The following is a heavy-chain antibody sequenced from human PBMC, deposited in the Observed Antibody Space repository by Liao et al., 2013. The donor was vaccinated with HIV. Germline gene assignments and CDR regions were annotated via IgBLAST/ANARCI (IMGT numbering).Heavy chain of an antibody. CDR3: ARSLFTIFGVVIIRELNWFDP. D-gene: IGHD3-3*01. J-gene: IGHJ5*02. V-gene: IGHV4-4*07. Sequence: QVQLQESGPGLVKPSETLSLTCTVSGGSISSYYWNWVRQSAGKGLEWIGRVHASGTTIYNPSLNSRVTMSVDTSKNQFSLKLSSVTAADTAVYYCARSLFTIFGVVIIRELNWFDPWGQGTLVTVSS. CDR2: VHASGTT. CDR1: GGSISSYY.